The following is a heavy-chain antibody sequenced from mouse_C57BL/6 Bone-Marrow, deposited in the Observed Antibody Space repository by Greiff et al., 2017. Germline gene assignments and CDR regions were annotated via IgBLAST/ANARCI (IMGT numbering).Heavy chain of an antibody. CDR3: ARFDYEAMDY. V-gene: IGHV1-18*01. CDR1: GYTFTDYN. Sequence: VQLKESGPELVKPGASVKIPCKASGYTFTDYNMDWVKQSHGKSLEWIGDINPNNGGTIYNQKFKGKATLTVDKSSSTAYMELRSLTSEDTAVYYCARFDYEAMDYWGQGTSVTVSS. J-gene: IGHJ4*01. CDR2: INPNNGGT.